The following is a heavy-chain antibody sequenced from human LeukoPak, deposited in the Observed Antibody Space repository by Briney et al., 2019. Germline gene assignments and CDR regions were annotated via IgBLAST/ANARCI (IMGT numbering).Heavy chain of an antibody. J-gene: IGHJ5*02. CDR1: GFTFSSYS. D-gene: IGHD1-14*01. CDR2: ISSSSSYI. CDR3: AKGSGINHYHWIDP. Sequence: GGSLRLSCAASGFTFSSYSMNWVRQAPGKGLEWVSSISSSSSYIYYADSVKGRFTISGDNSKNTLYLQMDSLRAEDTALYYCAKGSGINHYHWIDPWGQGTLVTVSS. V-gene: IGHV3-21*04.